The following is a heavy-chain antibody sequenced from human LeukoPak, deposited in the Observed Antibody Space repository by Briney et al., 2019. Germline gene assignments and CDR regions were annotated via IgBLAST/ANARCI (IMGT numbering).Heavy chain of an antibody. Sequence: PSETLSLTCTVSGASISSYYWSWIRQPPGKGLEWIGYIYYSGTTNHNPSLKSRVTISVDTSKNQLSLKLTSVSAADTAVYYCARTPANSWYEGYFDYWGQGTLVTVSS. J-gene: IGHJ4*02. D-gene: IGHD6-13*01. CDR1: GASISSYY. V-gene: IGHV4-59*01. CDR2: IYYSGTT. CDR3: ARTPANSWYEGYFDY.